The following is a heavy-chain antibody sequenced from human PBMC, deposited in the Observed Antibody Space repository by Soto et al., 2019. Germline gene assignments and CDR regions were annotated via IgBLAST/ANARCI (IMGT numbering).Heavy chain of an antibody. J-gene: IGHJ4*02. CDR1: GYTFTGFY. D-gene: IGHD4-17*01. CDR3: ASGGSTVTREFDY. Sequence: QVQLVQSGAEVKKPGASVKVSCKASGYTFTGFYMHWVRQAPGQGLEWMGLINPNSGDTEYAQNFQGWVTMTRDTSISTAYMELNRLKSDDTDVYYCASGGSTVTREFDYWGQGTLVSVSS. CDR2: INPNSGDT. V-gene: IGHV1-2*04.